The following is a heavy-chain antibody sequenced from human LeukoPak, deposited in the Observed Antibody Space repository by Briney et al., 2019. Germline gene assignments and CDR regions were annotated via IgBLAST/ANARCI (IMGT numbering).Heavy chain of an antibody. CDR3: ARSPMIVVVTYFDY. CDR2: ISYDGSNK. CDR1: GFTFSSYG. Sequence: GGSLRLSCAASGFTFSSYGMHWVRQAPGKGLEWVAVISYDGSNKYYVDSVKGRFTISRDNSKNTLYLQMNSLRAEGTAVYYCARSPMIVVVTYFDYWGQGTLVTVSS. V-gene: IGHV3-30*19. J-gene: IGHJ4*02. D-gene: IGHD3-22*01.